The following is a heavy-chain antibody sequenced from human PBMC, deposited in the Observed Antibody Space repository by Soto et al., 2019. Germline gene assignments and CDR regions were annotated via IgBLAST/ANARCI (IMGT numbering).Heavy chain of an antibody. CDR1: GGPFSGYY. CDR3: ARWDSGYSSSWFYYYYGMDV. D-gene: IGHD6-13*01. CDR2: INHSGST. Sequence: SETLSLTCAVYGGPFSGYYWSWIRQPPGKGLEWIGEINHSGSTNYNPSLKSRVTISVDTSKNQFPLKLSSVTAADTAVYYCARWDSGYSSSWFYYYYGMDVWGQGTTVTVSS. V-gene: IGHV4-34*01. J-gene: IGHJ6*02.